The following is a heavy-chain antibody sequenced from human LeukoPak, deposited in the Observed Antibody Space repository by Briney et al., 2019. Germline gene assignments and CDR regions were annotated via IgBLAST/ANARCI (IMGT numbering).Heavy chain of an antibody. V-gene: IGHV3-48*01. CDR1: GITFSSYS. CDR3: ARGGLSIMGY. D-gene: IGHD2/OR15-2a*01. CDR2: ISSSGSTK. Sequence: GGSLRLSCGASGITFSSYSMNWARQAPGKGLEWVSYISSSGSTKYYADSVKGRFTITRDNARNSLYLQMNSLRAEDTAVYFCARGGLSIMGYWGQGTLVTVSS. J-gene: IGHJ4*02.